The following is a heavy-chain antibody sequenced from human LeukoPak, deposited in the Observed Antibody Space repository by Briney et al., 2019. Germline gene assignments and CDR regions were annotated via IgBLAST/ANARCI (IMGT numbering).Heavy chain of an antibody. Sequence: SETLSLTCTVSGGSISSYYWSWIRQPPGKGLEWIGYNYYSGSTNYNPSLKSRVTISVDTSKNQFSLKLSSVTAADTAVYYCARQERSSGWYPFDYWGQGTLVTVSS. D-gene: IGHD6-19*01. CDR1: GGSISSYY. V-gene: IGHV4-59*08. CDR3: ARQERSSGWYPFDY. J-gene: IGHJ4*02. CDR2: NYYSGST.